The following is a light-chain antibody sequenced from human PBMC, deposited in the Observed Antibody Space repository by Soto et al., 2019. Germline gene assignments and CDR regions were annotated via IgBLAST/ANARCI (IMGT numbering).Light chain of an antibody. CDR3: AALDASLNGVI. J-gene: IGLJ2*01. Sequence: QSVLTQPTSASGTPGQRVTISGSGSSSNIGTYTVNWYQQVPGTAPKLLLSSNNQRPSGVPDRFSGSKSGTSASLAICGLQSGDEANYYCAALDASLNGVIFGGGTQLTVL. CDR1: SSNIGTYT. V-gene: IGLV1-44*01. CDR2: SNN.